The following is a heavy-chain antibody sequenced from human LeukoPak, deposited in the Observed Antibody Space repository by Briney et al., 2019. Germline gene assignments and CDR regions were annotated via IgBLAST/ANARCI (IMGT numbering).Heavy chain of an antibody. D-gene: IGHD5-18*01. CDR3: ASGKYRYGDNWFDP. V-gene: IGHV3-30*04. CDR2: ISYDGSNK. Sequence: GRSLKLSCAASGFTISSYAMHWVRQAPGKGLEWVAVISYDGSNKYYADSVKGRFTISRDNSKNTLYLQMNSLRAEDTAVYFCASGKYRYGDNWFDPWGQGTLVTVSS. CDR1: GFTISSYA. J-gene: IGHJ5*02.